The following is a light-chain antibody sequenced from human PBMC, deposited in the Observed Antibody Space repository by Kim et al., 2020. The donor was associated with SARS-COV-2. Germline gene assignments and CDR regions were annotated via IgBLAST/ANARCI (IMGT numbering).Light chain of an antibody. CDR1: QGIRND. CDR2: SAS. V-gene: IGKV1-6*01. CDR3: LQDYNYPYT. J-gene: IGKJ2*01. Sequence: SVGDTVTITWRASQGIRNDLGWYQQKPGKAPKLLIYSASSLQSGLPSRFCGCGSGTDFTHNISSLQPEDFATYYCLQDYNYPYTFGQGNKLE.